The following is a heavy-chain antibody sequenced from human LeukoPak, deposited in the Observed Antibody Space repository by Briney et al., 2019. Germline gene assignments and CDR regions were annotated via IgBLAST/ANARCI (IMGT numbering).Heavy chain of an antibody. J-gene: IGHJ5*02. D-gene: IGHD6-13*01. CDR1: GYTFTSYG. V-gene: IGHV1-18*01. CDR3: ARAPRISSSWYNWFDP. Sequence: ASVKVSCKASGYTFTSYGISWVRQAPGQGLEWMGWISAYNGNTNYAQKLQGRVTMTTDTSTSTAYMELRSLRSDDTAVYYCARAPRISSSWYNWFDPLGQGTLVTVSS. CDR2: ISAYNGNT.